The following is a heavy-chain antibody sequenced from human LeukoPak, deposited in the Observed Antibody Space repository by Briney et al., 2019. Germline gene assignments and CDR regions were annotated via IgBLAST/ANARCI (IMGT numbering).Heavy chain of an antibody. CDR3: AGVYCSSTSCPQGYYYGMDV. Sequence: TSETLSLTCTVSGGSISSYYWSWIRQPPGKGLEWIGYIYYSGSTNYNPSLKSRVTISVDTSKNQFSLKLSSVTAADTAVYYCAGVYCSSTSCPQGYYYGMDVWGQGTTVTVSS. V-gene: IGHV4-59*01. CDR2: IYYSGST. D-gene: IGHD2-2*01. CDR1: GGSISSYY. J-gene: IGHJ6*02.